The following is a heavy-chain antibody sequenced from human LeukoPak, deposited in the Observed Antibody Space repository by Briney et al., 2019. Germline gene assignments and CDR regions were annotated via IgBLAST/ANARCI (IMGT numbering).Heavy chain of an antibody. V-gene: IGHV1-69*13. CDR2: IIPIFGTA. CDR3: ARDDHYDSSGYYYDY. Sequence: SVKVSCKASGYTFTSYGISWVRQAPGQGLEWMGGIIPIFGTANYAQKFQGRVTITADESTSTAYMELSSLRSEDTAVYYCARDDHYDSSGYYYDYWGQGTLVTVSS. D-gene: IGHD3-22*01. J-gene: IGHJ4*02. CDR1: GYTFTSYG.